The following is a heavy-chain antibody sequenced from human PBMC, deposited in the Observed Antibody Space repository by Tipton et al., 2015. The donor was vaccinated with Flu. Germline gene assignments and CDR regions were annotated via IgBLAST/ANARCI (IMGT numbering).Heavy chain of an antibody. J-gene: IGHJ5*01. CDR2: IFHSGNP. CDR3: ARRDYSNYVSEPKNWFDS. CDR1: GSSIRSSNYF. Sequence: TLSLTCSVSGSSIRSSNYFWGWIRQPPGKGLEWIGNIFHSGNPYHNPSLKSRVSISVDTSKNHFSLKLTSVTAADMAVYYCARRDYSNYVSEPKNWFDSWGQGALVIVSS. V-gene: IGHV4-39*07. D-gene: IGHD4-11*01.